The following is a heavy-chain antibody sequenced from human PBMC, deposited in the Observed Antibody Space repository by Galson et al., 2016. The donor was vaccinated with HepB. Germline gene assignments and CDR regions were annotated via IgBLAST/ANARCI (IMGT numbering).Heavy chain of an antibody. J-gene: IGHJ4*02. Sequence: SLRLSCAASGFTFSPYSMNWVRQAPGKGLEWVSSISSTTTYIYYADSAKGRFTISRDNAKNSVYLQMNSLRAEDTAVYYCANSLMISTSQGRGSTWGQGTLVTVSS. D-gene: IGHD3/OR15-3a*01. CDR2: ISSTTTYI. CDR1: GFTFSPYS. V-gene: IGHV3-21*01. CDR3: ANSLMISTSQGRGST.